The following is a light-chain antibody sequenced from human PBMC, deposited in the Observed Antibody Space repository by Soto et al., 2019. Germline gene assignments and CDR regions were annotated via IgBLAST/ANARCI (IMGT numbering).Light chain of an antibody. V-gene: IGKV3-20*01. CDR1: QSVSSRY. CDR3: QQYITSPPMYT. J-gene: IGKJ2*01. Sequence: ETVLTQSPGTLSLSPGERATLSCRASQSVSSRYLAWYQQKPGQAPRLLIYGASSRATGIPARFSGSGSGTEFTLTISRLEPEAFAVYYCQQYITSPPMYTFGQGTKLEIK. CDR2: GAS.